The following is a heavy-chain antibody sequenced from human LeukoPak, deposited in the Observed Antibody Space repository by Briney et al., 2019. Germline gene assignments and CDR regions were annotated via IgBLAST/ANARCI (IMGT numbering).Heavy chain of an antibody. CDR2: IYYSGGT. D-gene: IGHD2-15*01. Sequence: SQTLSLTCTVSGGSISSGGYYWSWIRQRPGKGLEWIGYIYYSGGTYYNPSLKSRVSLSVDTSENQFSLKLISVTAADTAVYYCARVYCSGASCYSGFDYWGQGPLVTVSS. CDR1: GGSISSGGYY. J-gene: IGHJ4*02. CDR3: ARVYCSGASCYSGFDY. V-gene: IGHV4-31*03.